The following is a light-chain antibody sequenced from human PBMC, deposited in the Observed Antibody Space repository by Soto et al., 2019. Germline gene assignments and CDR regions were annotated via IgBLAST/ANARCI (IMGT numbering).Light chain of an antibody. CDR2: GNS. Sequence: QAVVTQPPSVSGAPGQRVTISCTGSSSNIGAGYDVHWYQQLPGTAPKLLIYGNSNRPSGVPDRFSGSKSGTSASLAITGLQAEYEADYYCQSYDSTFYVFGTGTKLTVL. CDR3: QSYDSTFYV. CDR1: SSNIGAGYD. V-gene: IGLV1-40*01. J-gene: IGLJ1*01.